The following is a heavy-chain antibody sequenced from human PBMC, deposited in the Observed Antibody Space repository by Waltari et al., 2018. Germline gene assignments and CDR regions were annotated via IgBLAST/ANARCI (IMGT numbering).Heavy chain of an antibody. J-gene: IGHJ4*02. Sequence: QVQLQESGPGLVKPSQTLSLTCTVSGGSISSGGYYWSWIRQHPGKGLEWIGYNYYSGRTYYNTSLKSLVTISVDTSKNQFSLKLSSVTAADTAVYYCARTAVVVPAAILDYWGQGTLVTVSS. V-gene: IGHV4-31*01. CDR2: NYYSGRT. CDR1: GGSISSGGYY. D-gene: IGHD2-2*02. CDR3: ARTAVVVPAAILDY.